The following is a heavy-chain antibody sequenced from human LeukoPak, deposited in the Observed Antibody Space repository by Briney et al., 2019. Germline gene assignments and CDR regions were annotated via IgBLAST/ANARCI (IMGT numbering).Heavy chain of an antibody. V-gene: IGHV3-7*01. D-gene: IGHD1-1*01. CDR2: VKEDGTEK. CDR3: VRESRPGGAMGLYHNLDY. CDR1: GFTFSDFW. J-gene: IGHJ4*02. Sequence: GGSLRLSCAGSGFTFSDFWMTWVRQTPGKGLEWVANVKEDGTEKNLVDSVKGRFTISRDNTKNLLFLEMNNLRGDDTAIYYCVRESRPGGAMGLYHNLDYWGQGTLVTVSS.